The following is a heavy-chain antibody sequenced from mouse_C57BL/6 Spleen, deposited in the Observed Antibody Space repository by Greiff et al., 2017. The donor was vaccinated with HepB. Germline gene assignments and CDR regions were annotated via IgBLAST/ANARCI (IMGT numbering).Heavy chain of an antibody. CDR1: GYSITSGYY. J-gene: IGHJ3*01. D-gene: IGHD2-4*01. Sequence: VQLKESGPGLVKPSQSLSLTCSVTGYSITSGYYWNWIRQFPGNKLEWMGYISYDGSNNYNPSLKNRISITRDTSKNQFFLKLNSVTTEDTATYYCASFYDYDEGFAYWGQGTLVTVSA. CDR2: ISYDGSN. V-gene: IGHV3-6*01. CDR3: ASFYDYDEGFAY.